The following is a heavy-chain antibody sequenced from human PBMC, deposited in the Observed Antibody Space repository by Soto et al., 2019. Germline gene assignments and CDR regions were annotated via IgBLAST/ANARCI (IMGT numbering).Heavy chain of an antibody. CDR3: ARDSCSGGSCYSGFFDP. CDR1: GFTFSSYG. D-gene: IGHD2-15*01. Sequence: PGGSLRLSCAASGFTFSSYGMHWVRQAPGKGLEWVAVIWYDGSNKYYADSVKGRFTISGDNSKNTLYLQMNSLRAEDTAVYYCARDSCSGGSCYSGFFDPWGQGTLVTVSS. CDR2: IWYDGSNK. J-gene: IGHJ5*02. V-gene: IGHV3-33*01.